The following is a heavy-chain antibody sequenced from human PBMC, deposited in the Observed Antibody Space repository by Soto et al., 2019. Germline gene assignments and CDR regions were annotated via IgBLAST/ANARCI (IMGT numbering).Heavy chain of an antibody. CDR2: IRAYNGNT. V-gene: IGHV1-18*01. CDR1: GYTFSSYG. CDR3: ARILSVRDGYNLGYYYYGMDV. J-gene: IGHJ6*02. D-gene: IGHD5-12*01. Sequence: QVQLVQSGAEVKKPGASVKVSCKASGYTFSSYGISWVRQAPGQGLEWMGWIRAYNGNTNYAQKLQGRVTMTTDTSTSTAYMELRSLRSDDTAVYYCARILSVRDGYNLGYYYYGMDVWGQGTTVTVSS.